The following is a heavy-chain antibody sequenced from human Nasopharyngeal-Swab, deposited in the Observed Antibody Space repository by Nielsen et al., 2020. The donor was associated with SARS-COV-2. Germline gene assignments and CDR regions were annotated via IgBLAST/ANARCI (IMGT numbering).Heavy chain of an antibody. V-gene: IGHV3-64*01. Sequence: GGSLRLSCAASGFTFSSYAMHWVRQAPGKGLEYVSAISSNGGSTYYANSVKGRFTISRDNSKNTLNLQMNNLRAEDTAIYYCAKDRDSGDDSEEYYHYYGMDVWGQGAPVTVSS. CDR2: ISSNGGST. CDR1: GFTFSSYA. D-gene: IGHD5-12*01. J-gene: IGHJ6*02. CDR3: AKDRDSGDDSEEYYHYYGMDV.